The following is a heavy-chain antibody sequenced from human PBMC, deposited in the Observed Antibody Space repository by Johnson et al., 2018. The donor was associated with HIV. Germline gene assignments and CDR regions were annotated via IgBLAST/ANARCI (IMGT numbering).Heavy chain of an antibody. V-gene: IGHV3-30-3*01. D-gene: IGHD6-19*01. Sequence: QVQLVESGGGVVQPGRSLRLSCAASGFTFSSYAIHWVRQAPGKGLEWVAVISYDGSNKYYAASVKCRFSISSDNSKNTLYLQMNSLRTEDTAVYYCARVQWRRRDAFDIWGQGTMVPVSS. CDR2: ISYDGSNK. J-gene: IGHJ3*02. CDR1: GFTFSSYA. CDR3: ARVQWRRRDAFDI.